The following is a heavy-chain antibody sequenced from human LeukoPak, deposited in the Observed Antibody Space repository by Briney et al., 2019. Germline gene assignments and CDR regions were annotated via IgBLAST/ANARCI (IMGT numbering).Heavy chain of an antibody. D-gene: IGHD3-3*02. CDR3: AKSGSSVFWS. V-gene: IGHV3-7*03. CDR1: GFTFTNHW. CDR2: IKEDGSEK. Sequence: GESLRLSCAASGFTFTNHWMSWVRQAPGKGLEWVANIKEDGSEKYYVDSVKGRFTVSRDNVKNSLFLQMNSLRDDDTAVYYCAKSGSSVFWSWGQGTLVTVSS. J-gene: IGHJ5*02.